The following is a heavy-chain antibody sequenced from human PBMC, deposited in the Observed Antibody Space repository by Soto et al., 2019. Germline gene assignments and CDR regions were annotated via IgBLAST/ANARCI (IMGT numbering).Heavy chain of an antibody. CDR2: ISGSGGSS. Sequence: EVQLLESGGGLVQPGGSLRLSCAASGFTFSSYVMSWVRQAPGKGLEWVSAISGSGGSSYYADSVKGRFTISRDNSKNTLYLQMNSLRAEDTAVYYCARRTSGWYLDYWGQGTLVTVSS. D-gene: IGHD6-19*01. CDR3: ARRTSGWYLDY. V-gene: IGHV3-23*01. J-gene: IGHJ4*02. CDR1: GFTFSSYV.